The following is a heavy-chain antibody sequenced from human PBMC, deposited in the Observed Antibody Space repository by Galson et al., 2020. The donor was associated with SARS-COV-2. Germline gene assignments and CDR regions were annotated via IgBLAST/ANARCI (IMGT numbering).Heavy chain of an antibody. CDR3: AREVDKVAGTSEYFDL. Sequence: SQTLSLTCAISGDSVSTNSAAWSWIRQSPSRGLEWLGRTYYRSKWYSEYAVSVKSRITINPDTSENQFSLQLNSVTPEDTAIYYCAREVDKVAGTSEYFDLWGRGTLVTVSS. J-gene: IGHJ2*01. D-gene: IGHD1-7*01. CDR2: TYYRSKWYS. V-gene: IGHV6-1*01. CDR1: GDSVSTNSAA.